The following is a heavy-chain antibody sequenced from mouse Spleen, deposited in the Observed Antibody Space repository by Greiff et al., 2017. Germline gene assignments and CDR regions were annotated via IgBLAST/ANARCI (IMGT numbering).Heavy chain of an antibody. CDR1: GYTFTDYA. V-gene: IGHV1S137*01. Sequence: VKLQESGAELVRPGVSVKISCKGSGYTFTDYAMHWVKQSHAKSLEWIGVISTYYGDASYNQKFKGKATMTVDKSSSTAYMELARLTSEDSAIYYCARSGNYGAWFAYWGQGTLVTVSA. J-gene: IGHJ3*01. D-gene: IGHD2-1*01. CDR2: ISTYYGDA. CDR3: ARSGNYGAWFAY.